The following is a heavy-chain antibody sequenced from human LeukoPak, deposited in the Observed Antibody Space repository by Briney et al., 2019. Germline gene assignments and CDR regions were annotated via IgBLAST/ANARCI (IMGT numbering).Heavy chain of an antibody. CDR2: ISAYNGNT. Sequence: ASVKVSCKASAYTFTSYGISWVRQAPGQGLEWMGWISAYNGNTNYAQKLQGRVTMTTDTSTSTAYMELRSLRSDDTAVYYCARRDRDNFGVVNSPYYYYYMDVWGKGTTVTVSS. V-gene: IGHV1-18*01. J-gene: IGHJ6*03. CDR3: ARRDRDNFGVVNSPYYYYYMDV. CDR1: AYTFTSYG. D-gene: IGHD3-3*01.